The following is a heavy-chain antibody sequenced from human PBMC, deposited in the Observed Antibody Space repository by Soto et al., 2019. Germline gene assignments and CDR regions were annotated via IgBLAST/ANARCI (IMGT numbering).Heavy chain of an antibody. D-gene: IGHD6-13*01. CDR2: IKKDRSEK. Sequence: GGSLRLSCAASGFTLSSDWMTWVRQAPGKGLEWVANIKKDRSEKYYVDSVKRRFTISRDNAKNSLYLQMNSLRAEDTAVYYCARGRVYHLYWGQGTLVTVSS. J-gene: IGHJ4*02. CDR3: ARGRVYHLY. V-gene: IGHV3-7*01. CDR1: GFTLSSDW.